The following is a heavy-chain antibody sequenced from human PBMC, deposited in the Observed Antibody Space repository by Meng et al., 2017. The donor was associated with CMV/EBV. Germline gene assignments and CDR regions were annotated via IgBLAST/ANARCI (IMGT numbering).Heavy chain of an antibody. CDR3: ARKRYWLLYPWFDP. V-gene: IGHV4-34*01. D-gene: IGHD3-9*01. CDR2: INHSGST. CDR1: GGSFSGYY. J-gene: IGHJ5*02. Sequence: QVQLQQWVAGLLKPSATLSLPGAVYGGSFSGYYWSWIRQPPGKGLEWIGEINHSGSTNYNPSLKSRVTISVDTSKNQFSLKLSSVAAADTAVYYCARKRYWLLYPWFDPWGQGTLVTVSS.